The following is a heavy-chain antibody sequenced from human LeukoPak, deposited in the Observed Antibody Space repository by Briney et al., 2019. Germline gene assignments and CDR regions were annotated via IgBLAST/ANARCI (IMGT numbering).Heavy chain of an antibody. V-gene: IGHV1-2*02. CDR3: ARGVDYSNYGGDFDY. Sequence: VASVKVSCKASGYTFTGYYMHWVRQAPGQGLEWMGWINPNSGCTNYAQKLQGRVTMTRATSISRAYMELSRLGSADTAVYYCARGVDYSNYGGDFDYWGQGTLVTVSS. CDR2: INPNSGCT. J-gene: IGHJ4*02. CDR1: GYTFTGYY. D-gene: IGHD4-11*01.